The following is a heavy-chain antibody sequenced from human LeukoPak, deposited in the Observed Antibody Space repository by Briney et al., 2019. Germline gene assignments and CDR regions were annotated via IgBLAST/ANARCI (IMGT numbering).Heavy chain of an antibody. CDR3: ARRGYYGSGSYTAFDP. CDR1: GCSFTSYW. Sequence: GESLKISCKGSGCSFTSYWIGWVRQMPGKGLEWMGIIYPGDSDTRYSPSFQGQVTISADKSISTAYLQWSSLKASDTAMYYCARRGYYGSGSYTAFDPWGQGTLVTVSS. J-gene: IGHJ5*02. D-gene: IGHD3-10*01. V-gene: IGHV5-51*01. CDR2: IYPGDSDT.